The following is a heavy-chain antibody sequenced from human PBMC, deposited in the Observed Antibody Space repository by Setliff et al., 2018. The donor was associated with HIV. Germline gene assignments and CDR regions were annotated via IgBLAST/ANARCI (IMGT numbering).Heavy chain of an antibody. CDR1: GYTFTSYA. V-gene: IGHV7-4-1*02. CDR3: ARGAMTTSRSGTTNWFDP. D-gene: IGHD4-4*01. CDR2: INTNTGNP. J-gene: IGHJ5*02. Sequence: ASVKVSCKASGYTFTSYAMSWVRQAPGQGLEWMGWINTNTGNPTYAQGFTGRFVFSLDTSVSTAYLQISSLKAEDTAVYYCARGAMTTSRSGTTNWFDPWGQGTLVTVSS.